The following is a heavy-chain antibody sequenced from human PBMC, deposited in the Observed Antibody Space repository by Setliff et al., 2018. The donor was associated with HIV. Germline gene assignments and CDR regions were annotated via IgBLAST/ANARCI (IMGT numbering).Heavy chain of an antibody. CDR1: GYTFTAYG. D-gene: IGHD3-10*01. V-gene: IGHV1-18*01. CDR3: ATMQFGDFDY. CDR2: IATYNGEV. J-gene: IGHJ4*02. Sequence: GASVKVSCKPSGYTFTAYGLSWVRQAPGQGLEWMGWIATYNGEVRYAQRFQGRITMTTHTSTTTAYMELRSLGSDDTAIYFCATMQFGDFDYWGQGTLVTVSS.